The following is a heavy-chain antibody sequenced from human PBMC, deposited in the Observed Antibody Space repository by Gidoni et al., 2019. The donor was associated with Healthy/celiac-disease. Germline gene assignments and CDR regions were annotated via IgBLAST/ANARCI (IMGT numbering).Heavy chain of an antibody. CDR1: GGSFSGYY. CDR3: ARGRAYYYYGMDV. V-gene: IGHV4-34*01. J-gene: IGHJ6*02. Sequence: QAQLQQWGAGLLKPSETLSLTCAVYGGSFSGYYWSWIRQPPGKGLEWIWEINHSGSTNYNPSLKSRVTISVDTSKNQFSLKLSSVTAADTAVYYCARGRAYYYYGMDVWGQGTTVTVSS. CDR2: INHSGST.